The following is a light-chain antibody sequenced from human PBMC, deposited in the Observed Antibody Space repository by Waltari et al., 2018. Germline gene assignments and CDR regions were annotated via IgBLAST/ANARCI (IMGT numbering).Light chain of an antibody. CDR2: AAS. V-gene: IGKV1-39*01. J-gene: IGKJ1*01. CDR3: QQSFSSWT. Sequence: DIQMTQSPSALSASVGDSVNVTCRASQSIGSDLNWYQQKPGKAPKVLIYAASSLQGGVPSRFSGSGSGTDFTLTISSLQPEDSATYFCQQSFSSWTFGQGTKVEIK. CDR1: QSIGSD.